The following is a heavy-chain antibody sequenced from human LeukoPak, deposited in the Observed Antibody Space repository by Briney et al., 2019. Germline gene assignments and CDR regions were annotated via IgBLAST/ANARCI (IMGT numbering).Heavy chain of an antibody. D-gene: IGHD5-12*01. CDR2: ISGSGGST. CDR1: GFTFSSYS. V-gene: IGHV3-23*01. J-gene: IGHJ4*02. Sequence: GGSLRLSCAASGFTFSSYSMSWVRQAPGKGLEWVSAISGSGGSTYYADSVKGRFTISRDNSKNTLYLQMNSLRAEDTAVYYCAKVGRGYGYFDYWGQGTLVTVSS. CDR3: AKVGRGYGYFDY.